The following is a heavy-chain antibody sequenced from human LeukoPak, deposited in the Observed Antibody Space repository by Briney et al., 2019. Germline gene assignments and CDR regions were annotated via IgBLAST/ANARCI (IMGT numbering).Heavy chain of an antibody. CDR1: GYTFTRHN. Sequence: ASVKVSCKASGYTFTRHNIHWVRQAPGQGLEWMGLISPGGGSTSYAQKFQGRVIMTGDTSTGTVYMELSSLRSEDTALYYCARDEVAGLYYFYSWGQGALVTVSS. V-gene: IGHV1-46*03. J-gene: IGHJ4*02. CDR3: ARDEVAGLYYFYS. D-gene: IGHD3-16*01. CDR2: ISPGGGST.